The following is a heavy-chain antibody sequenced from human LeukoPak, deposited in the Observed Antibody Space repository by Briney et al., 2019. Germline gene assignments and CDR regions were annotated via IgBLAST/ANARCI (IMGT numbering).Heavy chain of an antibody. J-gene: IGHJ5*02. CDR1: GFTFSSYS. CDR3: ARDGRLGELSP. V-gene: IGHV3-48*04. D-gene: IGHD3-16*02. CDR2: ISSSSSTI. Sequence: GGSLRLPCAASGFTFSSYSMNWVRQAPGKGLEWVSYISSSSSTIYYADSVMGRFTISRDNAKNSLYLQMNSLRAEDTAVYCCARDGRLGELSPWGQGTLVTVSS.